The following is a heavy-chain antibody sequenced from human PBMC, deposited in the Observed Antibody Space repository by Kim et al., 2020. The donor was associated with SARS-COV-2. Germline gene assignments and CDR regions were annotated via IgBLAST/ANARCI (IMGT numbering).Heavy chain of an antibody. CDR2: IYYSGST. J-gene: IGHJ5*02. CDR3: ARRGVDYGDYHRPHNWFDP. D-gene: IGHD4-17*01. V-gene: IGHV4-39*01. CDR1: GGSISSSSYY. Sequence: SETLSLTCTVSGGSISSSSYYWGWIRQPPGKGLEWIGSIYYSGSTYYNPSLKSRVTISVDTSKNQFSLKLSSVTAADTAVYYCARRGVDYGDYHRPHNWFDPWGQGTLVTVSS.